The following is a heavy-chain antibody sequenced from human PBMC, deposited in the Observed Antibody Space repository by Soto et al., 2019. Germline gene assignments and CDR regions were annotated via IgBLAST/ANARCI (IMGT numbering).Heavy chain of an antibody. CDR2: INHSGST. Sequence: QVQLQQWGAGLLKPSETLSLTCAVYGGSFSGYYWSWIRQPPGKGLEWIGEINHSGSTNYNPSLKRRFTRSVDTAMNQFALKLSYVTAAETAVYYCARGLKGYVGCRCQGTLVAVSA. J-gene: IGHJ4*02. V-gene: IGHV4-34*01. CDR3: ARGLKGYVGC. CDR1: GGSFSGYY.